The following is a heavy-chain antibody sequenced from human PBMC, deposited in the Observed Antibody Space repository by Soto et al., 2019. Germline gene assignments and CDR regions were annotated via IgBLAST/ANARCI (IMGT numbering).Heavy chain of an antibody. CDR2: IYHSGTT. J-gene: IGHJ4*02. V-gene: IGHV4-30-2*01. D-gene: IGHD3-9*01. CDR3: ARSSRPRYYDILTGYYILGY. Sequence: SETLSLTCTVSGGSITRGGYYWSWIRQHPGKGLEWIGYIYHSGTTYYNPSLKSRVTISVDRSKNHFSLKLSSVTAADTAVYYCARSSRPRYYDILTGYYILGYWGQGTLVTVSS. CDR1: GGSITRGGYY.